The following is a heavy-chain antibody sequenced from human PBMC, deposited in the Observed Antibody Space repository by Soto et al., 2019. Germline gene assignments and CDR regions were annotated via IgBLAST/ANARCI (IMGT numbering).Heavy chain of an antibody. D-gene: IGHD3-9*01. V-gene: IGHV4-31*03. J-gene: IGHJ6*02. Sequence: TSETLSLTCTVPGGSVNIGTYYWSWIRQPPGKGLEWIGYIYYSGSTYYNPSLKSRVTISVDTSKNQFSLKLSSVTAADTAVYYCASRYPPTYYDILTGYSYYYYGMDVWGQGTTVTVSS. CDR1: GGSVNIGTYY. CDR2: IYYSGST. CDR3: ASRYPPTYYDILTGYSYYYYGMDV.